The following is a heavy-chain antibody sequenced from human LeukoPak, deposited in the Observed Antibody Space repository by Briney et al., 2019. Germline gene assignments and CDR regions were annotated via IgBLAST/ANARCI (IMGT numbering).Heavy chain of an antibody. D-gene: IGHD7-27*01. Sequence: SETLSLTCAVYGGSFSGYYWSWIRQPPGKGLEWIGEINHSGSTNYNPSLKSRVTMSVDTSKNQFSLKLSSVTAADTAVYYCARDGESFWGQGTLVTVSS. CDR2: INHSGST. CDR1: GGSFSGYY. V-gene: IGHV4-34*01. J-gene: IGHJ4*02. CDR3: ARDGESF.